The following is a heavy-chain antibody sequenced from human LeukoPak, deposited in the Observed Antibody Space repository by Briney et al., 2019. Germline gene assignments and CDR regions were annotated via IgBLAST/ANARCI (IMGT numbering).Heavy chain of an antibody. CDR2: ITTTFYT. J-gene: IGHJ4*02. V-gene: IGHV3-21*01. Sequence: GGSLRLSCAASGFTFSSYSFNWVRQVPGKGLEWVSSITTTFYTYYTDSVKGRFTISRDNAKNSLYLQMNSLRAEDTAVYYCTREERGYIPAFWGQGTLVTVSS. CDR1: GFTFSSYS. CDR3: TREERGYIPAF. D-gene: IGHD3-16*02.